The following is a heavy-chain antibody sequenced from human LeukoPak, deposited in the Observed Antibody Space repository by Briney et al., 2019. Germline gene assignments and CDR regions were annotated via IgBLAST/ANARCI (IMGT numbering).Heavy chain of an antibody. J-gene: IGHJ4*02. CDR3: AKDLSGYYLGYYFDY. CDR1: GLTFSSYA. D-gene: IGHD3-9*01. V-gene: IGHV3-23*01. Sequence: GGSLRLSCAASGLTFSSYAMSWVRQAPGKGLEWVSAISGSGGSTYYADSVKGRFTISRDNSKNTLYLQMNSLRAEDTAVYYCAKDLSGYYLGYYFDYWGQGTLVTVSS. CDR2: ISGSGGST.